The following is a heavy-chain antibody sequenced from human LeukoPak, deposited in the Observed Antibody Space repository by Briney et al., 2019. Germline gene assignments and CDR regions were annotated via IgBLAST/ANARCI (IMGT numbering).Heavy chain of an antibody. CDR3: ARVMAPYYYDSSGYWFDP. Sequence: ASVEVSCKASGGTFSSYTISWVRQAPGQGLEWMGRIIPILGIANYAQKFQGRVTITADKSTSIAYMELSSLRSEDTAVYYCARVMAPYYYDSSGYWFDPWGQGTLVTVSS. CDR2: IIPILGIA. J-gene: IGHJ5*02. CDR1: GGTFSSYT. V-gene: IGHV1-69*02. D-gene: IGHD3-22*01.